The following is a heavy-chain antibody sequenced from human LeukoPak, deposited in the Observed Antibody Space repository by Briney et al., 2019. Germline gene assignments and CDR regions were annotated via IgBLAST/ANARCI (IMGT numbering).Heavy chain of an antibody. CDR2: ISGSGGAT. V-gene: IGHV3-23*01. Sequence: GGSLRLSCAASGFTFSSYAMSWVRQAPGKGLEWVSGISGSGGATYYADSVKGRFTISRDNSKNTLYLQMNSLRAEDTAVYYCAKDWLPAIAAAGLYYYYYMDVWGKGTTVTVSS. CDR3: AKDWLPAIAAAGLYYYYYMDV. J-gene: IGHJ6*03. CDR1: GFTFSSYA. D-gene: IGHD6-13*01.